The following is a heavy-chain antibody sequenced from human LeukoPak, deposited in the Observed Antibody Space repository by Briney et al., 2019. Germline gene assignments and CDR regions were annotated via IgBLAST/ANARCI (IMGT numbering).Heavy chain of an antibody. CDR1: GYTFTGYY. D-gene: IGHD5-18*01. CDR2: INPNSGGT. J-gene: IGHJ4*02. V-gene: IGHV1-2*04. CDR3: AREDTAMAIDY. Sequence: ASVKVSCKASGYTFTGYYMHWVRQAPGQGLEWMGWINPNSGGTNYAQKFQGWVTMTRDTSISTAYMELRSLRSDDTAVYYCAREDTAMAIDYWGQGTLVTVSS.